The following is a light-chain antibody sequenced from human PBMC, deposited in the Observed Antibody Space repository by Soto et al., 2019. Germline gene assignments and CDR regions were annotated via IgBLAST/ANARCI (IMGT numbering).Light chain of an antibody. Sequence: ETVMTQSPVTLSMSPGERATLSCRASQSVSSNLAWYQQKPGQAPRLLIYGASTRATGVPARFSGSGSGTEFTLTISSLQSEDFAVYYCQQYNNWPRTFGQGTKVEIK. J-gene: IGKJ1*01. V-gene: IGKV3-15*01. CDR1: QSVSSN. CDR2: GAS. CDR3: QQYNNWPRT.